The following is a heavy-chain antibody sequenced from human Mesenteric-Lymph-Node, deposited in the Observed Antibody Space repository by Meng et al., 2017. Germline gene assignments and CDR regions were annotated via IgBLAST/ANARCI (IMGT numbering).Heavy chain of an antibody. V-gene: IGHV1-2*02. J-gene: IGHJ4*02. CDR3: VRDLFGAGTFGQDNGGF. D-gene: IGHD3-16*01. Sequence: ASVKVSCKASGYNFKGYNMHWVRQAPGQGLECMGWVNPNTGETKLAQKFQGRLTFTTDTSVNTAYMDLSSLTSDDTAVYYCVRDLFGAGTFGQDNGGFWGQGTLVTVSS. CDR2: VNPNTGET. CDR1: GYNFKGYN.